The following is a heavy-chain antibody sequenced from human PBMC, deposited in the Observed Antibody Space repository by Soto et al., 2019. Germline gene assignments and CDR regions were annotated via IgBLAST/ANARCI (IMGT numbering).Heavy chain of an antibody. J-gene: IGHJ3*02. D-gene: IGHD2-15*01. CDR3: ARDVLIYCSGGSCKAFDI. V-gene: IGHV1-18*01. Sequence: ASVKVSCKASGYTFTSYGISWVRQAPGQGLEWMGWISAYNGNTNYAQKLQGRVTMTTDTSTSTAYMELRSVRSDDTAVYYCARDVLIYCSGGSCKAFDIWGQGTMVTVSS. CDR2: ISAYNGNT. CDR1: GYTFTSYG.